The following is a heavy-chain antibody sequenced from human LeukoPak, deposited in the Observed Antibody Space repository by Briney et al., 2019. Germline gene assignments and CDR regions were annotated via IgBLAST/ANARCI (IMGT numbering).Heavy chain of an antibody. Sequence: PGGSLRLSCAASGFTFRSYAIHWVRQAPGQGLEWVTIISSDGSYKNYADSVKGRFTISRDNSKNTLYLQMNSLRPEDTAVYCCARGLVYYYDSTAYFLDYWGQGTLVTVSS. J-gene: IGHJ4*02. V-gene: IGHV3-30*04. CDR2: ISSDGSYK. CDR1: GFTFRSYA. CDR3: ARGLVYYYDSTAYFLDY. D-gene: IGHD3-22*01.